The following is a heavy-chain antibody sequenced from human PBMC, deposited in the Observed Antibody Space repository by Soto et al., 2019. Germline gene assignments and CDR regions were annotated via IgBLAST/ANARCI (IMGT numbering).Heavy chain of an antibody. CDR1: GGSVSSGSYY. V-gene: IGHV4-61*01. J-gene: IGHJ4*02. Sequence: QVQLQESGPGLVKPSETLSLTCTVSGGSVSSGSYYWSWIRQPPGKGLEWIGYIYYSGSTNYNPSLKSRVPISVDTSKNQFSLKLSSVTAADTAVYYCARASIGYQFDYWGQGTLVTVSA. D-gene: IGHD2-2*01. CDR2: IYYSGST. CDR3: ARASIGYQFDY.